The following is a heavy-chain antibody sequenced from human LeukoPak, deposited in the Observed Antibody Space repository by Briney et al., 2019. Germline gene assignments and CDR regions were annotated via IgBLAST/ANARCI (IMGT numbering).Heavy chain of an antibody. D-gene: IGHD4-23*01. CDR2: INHSGST. Sequence: PGGSLRLSCAASGFIFSSYAISWVRQAPGKGLEWIGEINHSGSTNYNPSLKSRVTISVDTSKNQFSLKLSSVTAADTAVYYCATYYGGNSEDAFDIWGQGTMVTVSS. CDR3: ATYYGGNSEDAFDI. V-gene: IGHV4-34*08. CDR1: GFIFSSYA. J-gene: IGHJ3*02.